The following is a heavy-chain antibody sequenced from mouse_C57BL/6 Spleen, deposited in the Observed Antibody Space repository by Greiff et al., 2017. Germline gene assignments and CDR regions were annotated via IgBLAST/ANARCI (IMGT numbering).Heavy chain of an antibody. Sequence: VQLVESGPELVKPGASVKISCKASGYTFTDYYINWVKQRPGQGLEWIGWIFPGSGSTYYNEKFKGKATLTVDKSSSTAYMLLSSLTSEDSAVYVCARRNYYDYDGGRNAMDYWGQGTSVTVSS. CDR1: GYTFTDYY. J-gene: IGHJ4*01. V-gene: IGHV1-75*01. CDR2: IFPGSGST. CDR3: ARRNYYDYDGGRNAMDY. D-gene: IGHD2-4*01.